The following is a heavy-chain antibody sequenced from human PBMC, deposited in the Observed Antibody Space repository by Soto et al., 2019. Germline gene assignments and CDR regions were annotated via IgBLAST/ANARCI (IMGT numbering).Heavy chain of an antibody. Sequence: SETLSLTCTVSGGSISDFYWSWIRQPRGNGLEWIGYIYYSGSTNYNPSLKSRVTISVDTSKNQFSLNLRSMSPADTAVYYCARVGGLAARTFDYWGPGTLVTVSS. CDR2: IYYSGST. V-gene: IGHV4-59*01. CDR3: ARVGGLAARTFDY. CDR1: GGSISDFY. D-gene: IGHD6-6*01. J-gene: IGHJ4*02.